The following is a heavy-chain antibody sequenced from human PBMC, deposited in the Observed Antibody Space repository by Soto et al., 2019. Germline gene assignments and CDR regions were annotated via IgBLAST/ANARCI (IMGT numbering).Heavy chain of an antibody. J-gene: IGHJ6*02. D-gene: IGHD2-2*01. Sequence: SETLSLTCAFYVGSFIGYYWSWIRQPPGKGLEWIGEINHSGSTNYNPSLKSRVTISVDTSKNQFSLKLSSVTAADTAVYYCARGRRYCSSTSCHQNYYYYYGMDVWGQGTTVTVSS. V-gene: IGHV4-34*01. CDR2: INHSGST. CDR3: ARGRRYCSSTSCHQNYYYYYGMDV. CDR1: VGSFIGYY.